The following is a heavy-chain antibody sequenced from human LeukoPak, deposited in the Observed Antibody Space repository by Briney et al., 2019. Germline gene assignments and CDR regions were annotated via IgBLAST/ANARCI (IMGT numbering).Heavy chain of an antibody. Sequence: SETLSLTCTVSGGSISSSSYYWGWVRQPPGKGLEWIGSIYYSGNTYYNSSLKSRVAISVDTSKNQFSLKVRSVTAADTAVYYCARHPLGYGGKEFDYWGQGTLVTVSS. CDR2: IYYSGNT. J-gene: IGHJ4*02. CDR3: ARHPLGYGGKEFDY. D-gene: IGHD5-18*01. V-gene: IGHV4-39*01. CDR1: GGSISSSSYY.